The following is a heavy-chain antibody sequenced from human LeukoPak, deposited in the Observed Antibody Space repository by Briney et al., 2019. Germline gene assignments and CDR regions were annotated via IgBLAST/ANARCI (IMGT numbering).Heavy chain of an antibody. CDR1: GGSVSGYY. CDR3: ARAGIAVAASLGFDY. J-gene: IGHJ4*02. Sequence: PSETLSLTCTVSGGSVSGYYWTWIRQPAGKGLEWIGRTHSSGSTNYNPSLKSRVTISVDTSKNQFSLKLSSVTAADTAVYYCARAGIAVAASLGFDYWGQGTLVTVSS. CDR2: THSSGST. D-gene: IGHD6-19*01. V-gene: IGHV4-4*07.